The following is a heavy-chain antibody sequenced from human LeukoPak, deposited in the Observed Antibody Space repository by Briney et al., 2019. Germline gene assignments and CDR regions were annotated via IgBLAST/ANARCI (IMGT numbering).Heavy chain of an antibody. CDR1: GFTFTRYA. CDR3: ARVGGDILSGHRTGYYYAMDV. D-gene: IGHD3-9*01. V-gene: IGHV3-30*04. J-gene: IGHJ6*02. Sequence: PGGSLRLSCAASGFTFTRYAMYWVRQAPGKGLEWVALISYDGSSKYYADSVKGRFTISRDNSKNTVYLQMNSPRAEDTAVYYCARVGGDILSGHRTGYYYAMDVWGQGTTVTVSS. CDR2: ISYDGSSK.